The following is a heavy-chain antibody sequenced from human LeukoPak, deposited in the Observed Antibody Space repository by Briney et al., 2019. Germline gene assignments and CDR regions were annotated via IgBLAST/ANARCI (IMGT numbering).Heavy chain of an antibody. D-gene: IGHD6-19*01. CDR3: AGSSGWYPTYYFDY. Sequence: SVKVSCKASGGTFSSYAISWVRQAPGQGLEWMGGIIPIFGTANYAQKFQGRVTITADKSTSTAYMKLSSLRSEDTAVYYCAGSSGWYPTYYFDYWGQGTLVTVSS. V-gene: IGHV1-69*06. CDR2: IIPIFGTA. J-gene: IGHJ4*02. CDR1: GGTFSSYA.